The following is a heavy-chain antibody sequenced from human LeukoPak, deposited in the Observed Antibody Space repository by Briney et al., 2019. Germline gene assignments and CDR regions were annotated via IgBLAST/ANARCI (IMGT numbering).Heavy chain of an antibody. V-gene: IGHV3-48*01. D-gene: IGHD3-16*01. CDR1: GFTFSSYS. J-gene: IGHJ6*02. CDR3: ARRPSGGYYYYGMDV. CDR2: VSSSSNTI. Sequence: HPGGSLRLSCAASGFTFSSYSMNWVRQAPGKGLEWVSYVSSSSNTIYYADSVKGRFTISRDNSKNTLYLQMNSLRAEDTAVYYCARRPSGGYYYYGMDVWGQGTTVTVSS.